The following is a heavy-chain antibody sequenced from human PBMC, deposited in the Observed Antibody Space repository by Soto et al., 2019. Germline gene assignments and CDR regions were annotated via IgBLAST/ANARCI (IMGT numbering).Heavy chain of an antibody. J-gene: IGHJ6*02. Sequence: PSETLSLTCAVYGGSFSGYYWSWIRQPPGKGLEWIGEINHSGSTNYNPSLKSRVTISVDTSKNQFSLKLSSVTAADTAVYYCARGPRGVRGVITKYYYYGMDVWGQGTTVTVSS. V-gene: IGHV4-34*01. CDR3: ARGPRGVRGVITKYYYYGMDV. D-gene: IGHD3-10*02. CDR2: INHSGST. CDR1: GGSFSGYY.